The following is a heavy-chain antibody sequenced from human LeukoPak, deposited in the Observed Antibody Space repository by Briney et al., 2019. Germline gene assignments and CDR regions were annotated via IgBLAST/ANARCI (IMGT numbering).Heavy chain of an antibody. J-gene: IGHJ5*02. CDR3: AKDDMVRGMFDP. CDR1: GFTGSSNH. CDR2: IYSGGST. D-gene: IGHD3-10*01. V-gene: IGHV3-53*05. Sequence: GALRLSFATSGFTGSSNHMSWGRPAPGEGVGGVSVIYSGGSTYYADSVKGRFTISRDNSKNTLYLQMNSLRAEDTAVYYCAKDDMVRGMFDPWGQGTLVTVSS.